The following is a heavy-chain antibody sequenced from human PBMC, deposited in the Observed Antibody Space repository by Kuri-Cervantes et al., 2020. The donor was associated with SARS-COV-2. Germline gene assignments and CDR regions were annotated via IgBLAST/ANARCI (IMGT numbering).Heavy chain of an antibody. CDR3: AKLGILEWLSFDY. Sequence: GGSLRLSCAASGFTFSSYAMHWVRQAPGKGQEWVAVISYDGSNKYYADSVKGRFTISRDNSKNTLYLQMNSLRAEDTAVYYCAKLGILEWLSFDYWGQGTLVTVSS. CDR1: GFTFSSYA. CDR2: ISYDGSNK. D-gene: IGHD3-3*01. J-gene: IGHJ4*02. V-gene: IGHV3-30-3*02.